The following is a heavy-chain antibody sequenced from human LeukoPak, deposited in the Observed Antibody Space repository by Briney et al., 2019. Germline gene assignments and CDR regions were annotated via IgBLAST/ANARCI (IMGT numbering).Heavy chain of an antibody. CDR3: VRDGDYYDSGGYGNI. Sequence: SETLSLTCSVSGGSIDSGIYSWSWIRQPPGKGLEWIGYIFHTGSTSYNPSLKSRVTISGDRSKNQFSLKLSSVTAADTAMYYCVRDGDYYDSGGYGNIWGQGTLVTVSS. CDR2: IFHTGST. CDR1: GGSIDSGIYS. V-gene: IGHV4-30-2*01. D-gene: IGHD3-22*01. J-gene: IGHJ4*02.